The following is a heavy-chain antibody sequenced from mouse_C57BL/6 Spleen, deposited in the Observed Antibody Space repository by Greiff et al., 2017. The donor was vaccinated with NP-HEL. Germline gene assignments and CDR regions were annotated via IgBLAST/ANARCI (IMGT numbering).Heavy chain of an antibody. J-gene: IGHJ2*01. CDR1: GYSITSGYY. V-gene: IGHV3-6*01. Sequence: EVQLQESGPGLVKPSQSLSLTCSVTGYSITSGYYWNWIRQFPGNKLEWMGYISYDGSNNYNPSLKNRISITRDTSKNQFFLKLNSVTTEDTATYYCAREGITTVVAYYFDYWGQGTTLTVSS. CDR3: AREGITTVVAYYFDY. CDR2: ISYDGSN. D-gene: IGHD1-1*01.